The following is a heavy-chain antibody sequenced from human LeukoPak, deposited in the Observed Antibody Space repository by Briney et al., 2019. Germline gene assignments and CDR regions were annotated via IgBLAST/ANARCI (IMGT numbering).Heavy chain of an antibody. V-gene: IGHV3-74*01. CDR2: INGDGSDT. Sequence: GGSLRLSCAASGFTFSSYWMHWVRQAPGKGLVWVSRINGDGSDTAYADSVKGRFTISRDNAKNTVYLQMNSLRVDDTAVYYCARDLGGPDYWGQGARVTVSS. CDR1: GFTFSSYW. CDR3: ARDLGGPDY. J-gene: IGHJ4*02. D-gene: IGHD3-16*01.